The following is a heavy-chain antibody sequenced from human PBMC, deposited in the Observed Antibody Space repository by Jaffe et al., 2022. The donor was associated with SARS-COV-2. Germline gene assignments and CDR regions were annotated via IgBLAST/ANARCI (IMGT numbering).Heavy chain of an antibody. Sequence: EVQLVESGGGLVQPGGSLRLSCAASGISVISNYMAWVRQAPVKGLEWVSVIYTGDSTDYADSVKGRFTISRDSSKNTLHLQMDSLRPEDTAVYYCAQAYNKFGWFAPWGQGTLVTVSS. CDR3: AQAYNKFGWFAP. J-gene: IGHJ5*02. D-gene: IGHD4-4*01. CDR2: IYTGDST. CDR1: GISVISNY. V-gene: IGHV3-66*02.